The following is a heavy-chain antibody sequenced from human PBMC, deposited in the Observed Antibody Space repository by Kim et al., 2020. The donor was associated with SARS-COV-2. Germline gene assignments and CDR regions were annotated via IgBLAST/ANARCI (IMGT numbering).Heavy chain of an antibody. Sequence: SVKVSCKASGGTFSSYAISWVRQAPGQGLEWMGRIIPILGIANYAQKFQGRVTITADKSTSTAYMELSSLRSEDTAVYYCATPKGVAGHFASFDIWGQGTMVTVSS. CDR3: ATPKGVAGHFASFDI. J-gene: IGHJ3*02. D-gene: IGHD6-19*01. V-gene: IGHV1-69*04. CDR2: IIPILGIA. CDR1: GGTFSSYA.